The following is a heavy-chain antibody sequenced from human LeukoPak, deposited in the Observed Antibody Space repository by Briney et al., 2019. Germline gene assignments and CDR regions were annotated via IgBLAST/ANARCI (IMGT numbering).Heavy chain of an antibody. CDR2: ISSSSSYI. CDR3: ARVYCSGGSCYPGAFDI. Sequence: GGSLRLSCAASGFTFSSYSMNWVRQAPGKGLEGVSSISSSSSYIYYADSVKGRFTISRDNAKNSLYLQMNSLRAEDTAVYYCARVYCSGGSCYPGAFDIWGQGTMVTVSS. J-gene: IGHJ3*02. D-gene: IGHD2-15*01. CDR1: GFTFSSYS. V-gene: IGHV3-21*01.